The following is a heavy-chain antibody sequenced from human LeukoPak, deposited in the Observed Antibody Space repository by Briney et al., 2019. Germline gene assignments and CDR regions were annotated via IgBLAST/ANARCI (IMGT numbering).Heavy chain of an antibody. CDR1: GFTFSDYY. Sequence: LGGSLRLSCAASGFTFSDYYMSWIRQAPGKGLEWVSYISSSSSYTNYADSVKGRFTISRDNAKNSLYLQMNSLRAEDTAVYYCARGSGLQGVTPVDYWGQGTLVTVSS. V-gene: IGHV3-11*06. J-gene: IGHJ4*02. D-gene: IGHD3-10*01. CDR3: ARGSGLQGVTPVDY. CDR2: ISSSSSYT.